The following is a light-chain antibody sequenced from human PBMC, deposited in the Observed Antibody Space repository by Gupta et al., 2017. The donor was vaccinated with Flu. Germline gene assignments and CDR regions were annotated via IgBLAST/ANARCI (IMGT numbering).Light chain of an antibody. Sequence: PVLPPSSSASASLGSSVKLTCTLSSGHNSYIIAWHQQQPGKAPRFLMKLEGSGSYSKGSGVPDRFSGSSSGADRHLTISNLQSEDEADYYCDTWDSDTYVFGTGTKVTVL. J-gene: IGLJ1*01. CDR3: DTWDSDTYV. V-gene: IGLV4-60*03. CDR2: LEGSGSY. CDR1: SGHNSYI.